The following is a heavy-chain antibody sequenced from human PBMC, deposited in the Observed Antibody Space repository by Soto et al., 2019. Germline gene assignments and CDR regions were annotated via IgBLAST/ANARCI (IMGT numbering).Heavy chain of an antibody. CDR3: SRHLDARGVGYYGMAV. CDR2: ITDDGRNE. Sequence: QVQLVESGGGVVQPGRSLRLSCAASGLTFNTYAIHWVRQAPGKGLEWVADITDDGRNEYYADSVKGRFIISRDNSKTALYLHMTSPRDDDTAVYFCSRHLDARGVGYYGMAVGGRGTIVTVSS. J-gene: IGHJ6*04. D-gene: IGHD3-3*01. CDR1: GLTFNTYA. V-gene: IGHV3-30*14.